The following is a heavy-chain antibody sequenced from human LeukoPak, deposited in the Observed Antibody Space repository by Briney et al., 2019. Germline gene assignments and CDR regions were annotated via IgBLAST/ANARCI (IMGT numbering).Heavy chain of an antibody. J-gene: IGHJ5*02. D-gene: IGHD5-12*01. CDR2: IKSSGSS. V-gene: IGHV4-61*08. CDR1: GGSISSGGYY. Sequence: PSDTLSLTCTVSGGSISSGGYYWSWIRQHPGKGLEWIGYIKSSGSSNYNPSLKSRVTISMDTSKNQFSLRLNSVTAADTAVYYCARDGTVATNWFDPWGQGTLVTVSS. CDR3: ARDGTVATNWFDP.